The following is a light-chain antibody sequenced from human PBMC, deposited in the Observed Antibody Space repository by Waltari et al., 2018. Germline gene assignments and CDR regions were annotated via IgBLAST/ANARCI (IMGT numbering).Light chain of an antibody. V-gene: IGKV1-9*01. CDR3: QQFKSYPIT. Sequence: IQLTQSPSSLSPSVGDRVTITCRASQGISGYLAWYQQKPGKAPKLLIYSASTLQSGVPSRFSGSGSGTDCTLTISSLQPEDFATYYCQQFKSYPITCGQETRLDIK. J-gene: IGKJ5*01. CDR2: SAS. CDR1: QGISGY.